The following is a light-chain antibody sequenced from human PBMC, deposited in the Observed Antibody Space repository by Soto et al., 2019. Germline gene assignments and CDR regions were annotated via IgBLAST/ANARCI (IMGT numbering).Light chain of an antibody. J-gene: IGKJ1*01. V-gene: IGKV3-20*01. CDR1: QSVSTSS. CDR3: LHHGSSLWT. Sequence: EIVLTQXPGXXXXSXXXRXTLXXXASQSVSTSSLAWYQQKGGQAPRLLIHGASSRATGIPDRFSGSGSGTDFTLTISRLEPEDFAMYYCLHHGSSLWTFGQGTKVDIK. CDR2: GAS.